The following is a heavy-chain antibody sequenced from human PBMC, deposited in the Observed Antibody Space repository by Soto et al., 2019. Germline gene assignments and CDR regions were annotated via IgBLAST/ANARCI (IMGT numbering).Heavy chain of an antibody. CDR1: GFTFSSYS. J-gene: IGHJ4*02. D-gene: IGHD5-12*01. V-gene: IGHV3-48*01. CDR2: ISSISSTI. Sequence: EVQLVESGGGLVQPGGSLRLSCAASGFTFSSYSMNWVRQAPGKGLEWVSYISSISSTIYYADSVKGRFTISRDNAKNSLYLQMNSLRAEDTAVYYCASQSSEWLLFASWGQGTLVTVSS. CDR3: ASQSSEWLLFAS.